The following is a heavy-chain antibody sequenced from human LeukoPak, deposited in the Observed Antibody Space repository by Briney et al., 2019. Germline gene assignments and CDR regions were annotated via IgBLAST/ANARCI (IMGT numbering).Heavy chain of an antibody. CDR2: ISAYNGNT. CDR3: ARVSGGNRYAVHYYYDMDV. V-gene: IGHV1-18*01. J-gene: IGHJ6*02. CDR1: GYTFTSYG. Sequence: ASVTVSCKASGYTFTSYGISWVRQAPGQGLEWMGWISAYNGNTNYAQKLQGRVTMTTDTSTSTAYMELRSLRSDDTAVYYCARVSGGNRYAVHYYYDMDVWGQGTTVTVSS. D-gene: IGHD2-8*01.